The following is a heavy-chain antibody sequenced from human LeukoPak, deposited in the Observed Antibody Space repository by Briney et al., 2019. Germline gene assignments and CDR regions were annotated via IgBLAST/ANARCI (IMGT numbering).Heavy chain of an antibody. D-gene: IGHD6-13*01. J-gene: IGHJ4*02. Sequence: GGSLRLSCAASGFTFSSYAMHWVRQAPGKGLEWVAVISYDGSNKYYADSVKGRFTISRDNSKNTLYLQMNSLRAEDTAVYYCAKGQQLAEIDYWGQGTLVTVSS. CDR1: GFTFSSYA. V-gene: IGHV3-30-3*01. CDR3: AKGQQLAEIDY. CDR2: ISYDGSNK.